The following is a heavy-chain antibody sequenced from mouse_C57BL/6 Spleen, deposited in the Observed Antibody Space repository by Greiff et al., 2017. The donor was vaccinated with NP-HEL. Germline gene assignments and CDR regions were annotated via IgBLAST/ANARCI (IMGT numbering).Heavy chain of an antibody. D-gene: IGHD2-5*01. J-gene: IGHJ4*01. CDR1: GYTFTSYW. V-gene: IGHV1-50*01. Sequence: QVQLQQSGAELVKPGASVKLSCKASGYTFTSYWMQWVKQRPGQGLEWIGEIDPSDSYTNYNQKFKGKATLTVDTSSSTAYMQLSSLTSEDSAVYYCARRSNPYYYAMDYWGQGTSVTVSS. CDR3: ARRSNPYYYAMDY. CDR2: IDPSDSYT.